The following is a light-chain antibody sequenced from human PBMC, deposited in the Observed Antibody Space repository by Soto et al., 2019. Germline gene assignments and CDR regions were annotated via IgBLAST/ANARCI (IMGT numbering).Light chain of an antibody. CDR2: NDN. CDR3: GTWDDSLNGQV. CDR1: TSNIEDNI. V-gene: IGLV1-44*01. Sequence: QSVLTQPPSTSGTPGQRVTIACSGSTSNIEDNIVSWYQQLPGAAPKVLIYNDNQRPSGVPDRFSGSKSGPSASLAISGLQSEDEADYYCGTWDDSLNGQVFGPGTKLTVL. J-gene: IGLJ1*01.